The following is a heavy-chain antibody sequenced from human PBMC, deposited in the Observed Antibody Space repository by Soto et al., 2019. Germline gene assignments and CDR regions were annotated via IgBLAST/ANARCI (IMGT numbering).Heavy chain of an antibody. V-gene: IGHV3-7*01. Sequence: GGSLRLSCAASGFTLTTYGMTWVRQAPWKGLELVANIKQDGIEEYYVDSVKGRFTISRDNAKNSLYLQMDSLRGEDTAVYFCARARTAETPLSRPVDVWGQGTMVT. J-gene: IGHJ3*01. CDR2: IKQDGIEE. CDR1: GFTLTTYG. CDR3: ARARTAETPLSRPVDV. D-gene: IGHD2-2*01.